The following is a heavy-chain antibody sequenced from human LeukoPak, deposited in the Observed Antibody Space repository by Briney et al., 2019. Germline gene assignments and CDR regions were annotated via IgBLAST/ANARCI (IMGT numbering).Heavy chain of an antibody. CDR3: AKAPP. CDR2: VTGSGADT. Sequence: GGSLRLSCVASGLTFSSYAMTWVRQAPGMGLEWVSGVTGSGADTYYADSVKGRFTVSRDNSKNTLYLQMNSLRVEDTAVYYCAKAPPWGQGTLVTVSS. V-gene: IGHV3-23*01. CDR1: GLTFSSYA. J-gene: IGHJ4*02.